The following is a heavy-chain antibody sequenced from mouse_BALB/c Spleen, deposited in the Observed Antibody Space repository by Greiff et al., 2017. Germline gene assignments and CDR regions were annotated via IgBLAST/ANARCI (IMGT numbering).Heavy chain of an antibody. J-gene: IGHJ2*01. Sequence: VQLQQSGAELVRPGALVKLSCKASGFNIKDYYMHWVKQRPEQGLEWIGWIDPENGNTIYDPKFQGKASITADTSSNTAYLQLSSLTSEDTAVYYCAQAWGYWGQGTTLTVSS. D-gene: IGHD3-2*02. V-gene: IGHV14-1*02. CDR1: GFNIKDYY. CDR3: AQAWGY. CDR2: IDPENGNT.